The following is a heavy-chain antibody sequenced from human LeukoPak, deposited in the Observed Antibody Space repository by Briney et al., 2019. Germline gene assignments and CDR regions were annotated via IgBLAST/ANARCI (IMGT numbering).Heavy chain of an antibody. D-gene: IGHD4-17*01. CDR1: GGSISSSSYY. Sequence: SETLSLTCTVSGGSISSSSYYWGWIRQPPGKGLEWIGRIYYSGSTYYNPSLKSRVTISVDTSKNQFSLKLSSVTAADTAVYYCASSTTVVTRGLDAFDIWGQGTMVTVSS. J-gene: IGHJ3*02. CDR2: IYYSGST. V-gene: IGHV4-39*01. CDR3: ASSTTVVTRGLDAFDI.